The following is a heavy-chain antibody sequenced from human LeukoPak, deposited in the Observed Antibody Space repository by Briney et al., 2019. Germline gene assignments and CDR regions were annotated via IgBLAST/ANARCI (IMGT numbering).Heavy chain of an antibody. CDR1: GFTFSSFA. CDR2: ISYDGSNK. V-gene: IGHV3-30*04. D-gene: IGHD6-13*01. Sequence: GGSLRLSCAASGFTFSSFAMHWVRQAPGKGLEWVAVISYDGSNKYYADSVKGRFTISRDNSKNTLYLQMNSLRAEDTAVYYCARSSSWLTNWFDPWGQGTLVTVSS. CDR3: ARSSSWLTNWFDP. J-gene: IGHJ5*02.